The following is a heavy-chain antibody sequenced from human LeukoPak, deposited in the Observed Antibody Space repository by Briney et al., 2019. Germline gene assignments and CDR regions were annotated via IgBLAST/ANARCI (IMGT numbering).Heavy chain of an antibody. D-gene: IGHD1-26*01. CDR2: THYSGNT. J-gene: IGHJ3*01. V-gene: IGHV4-59*08. Sequence: SETLSLTCRVSDDSISSYYWNWIRQPPGKPLEWIGYTHYSGNTNYNPSLKSRVTTLVDMSKNQFSLKLSSVTAADAAVYYCARWGGTLNAFDVWGQGTLVTVSS. CDR3: ARWGGTLNAFDV. CDR1: DDSISSYY.